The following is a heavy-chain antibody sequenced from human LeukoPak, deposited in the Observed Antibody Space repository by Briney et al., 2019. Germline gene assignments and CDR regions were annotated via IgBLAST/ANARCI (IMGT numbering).Heavy chain of an antibody. CDR3: ARPRSHRMEAAFDI. CDR1: GYSITSYC. J-gene: IGHJ3*02. Sequence: GESLRISCKGSGYSITSYCIGWVRQLPGKGLEWMGIIYPGDSDTRYSPSFQGQVTISADKSIRTAYLQWSSLKASDTAMYYCARPRSHRMEAAFDIWGQGTMVTVCS. CDR2: IYPGDSDT. V-gene: IGHV5-51*01. D-gene: IGHD2-15*01.